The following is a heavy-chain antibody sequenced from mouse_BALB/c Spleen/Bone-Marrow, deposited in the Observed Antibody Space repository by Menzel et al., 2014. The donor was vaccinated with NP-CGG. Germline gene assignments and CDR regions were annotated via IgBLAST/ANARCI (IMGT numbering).Heavy chain of an antibody. J-gene: IGHJ4*01. Sequence: DLVKPGASVKLYFNASVYTFTSYWINWIKQRPGQGLEWIGRIAPGSGSTYYHEMFKGKATLTVNPPSSTACIQLSSMSSEDSAVYFCARVPIDYGNSGAKDYWGQGTSVPVYS. CDR2: IAPGSGST. CDR1: VYTFTSYW. V-gene: IGHV1S41*01. D-gene: IGHD2-1*01. CDR3: ARVPIDYGNSGAKDY.